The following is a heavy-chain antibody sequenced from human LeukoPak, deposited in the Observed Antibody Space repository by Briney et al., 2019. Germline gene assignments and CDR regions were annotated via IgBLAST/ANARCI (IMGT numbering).Heavy chain of an antibody. V-gene: IGHV1-46*01. D-gene: IGHD3-16*02. CDR3: ARGSYTKFDY. J-gene: IGHJ4*02. Sequence: ASVEVSCKASGYTFTSYFMHWVRQAPGQGLEWMGILNPSGGSPNYAQNFQGRDTLTRDTSTSTVYMELSSLRSEDTAVYYCARGSYTKFDYWGQGTLVTVSS. CDR2: LNPSGGSP. CDR1: GYTFTSYF.